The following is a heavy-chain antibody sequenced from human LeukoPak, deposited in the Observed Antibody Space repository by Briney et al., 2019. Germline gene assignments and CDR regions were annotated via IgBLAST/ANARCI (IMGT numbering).Heavy chain of an antibody. V-gene: IGHV4-34*01. D-gene: IGHD3-3*01. CDR1: GGSFSGYY. CDR2: INHSGST. Sequence: SETLSLTCAVYGGSFSGYYWSWIRQPPGKGLEWIGEINHSGSTNYNPSLKSRVTISVDTSKNQFSLKLSPVTAADTAVYYCARAGYDFWSGYVGYYFDYWGQGTLVTVSS. CDR3: ARAGYDFWSGYVGYYFDY. J-gene: IGHJ4*02.